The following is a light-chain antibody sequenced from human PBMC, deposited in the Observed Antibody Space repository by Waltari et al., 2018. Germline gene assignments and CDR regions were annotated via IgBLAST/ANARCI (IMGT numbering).Light chain of an antibody. CDR2: AAS. J-gene: IGKJ3*01. V-gene: IGKV1-39*01. CDR3: QQSSSFLRFS. CDR1: QSISSY. Sequence: DIQMTQSPSSLSASVGDRVTITCRASQSISSYLNWYQQKPGKAPKLLIYAASSLQSGVPSRFSGSGSGTDFTLTISSLQPEDFATYYCQQSSSFLRFSFGPGTKVDI.